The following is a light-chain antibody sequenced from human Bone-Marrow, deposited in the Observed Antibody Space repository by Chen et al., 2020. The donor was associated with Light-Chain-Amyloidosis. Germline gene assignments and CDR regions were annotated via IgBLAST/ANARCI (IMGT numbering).Light chain of an antibody. V-gene: IGKV1-39*01. J-gene: IGKJ2*01. Sequence: DIQMTQSPSSLSASVGDRVTITCRANQTIRNYVHWYQQKPGKSPKLLIYTASRLRGGVPSRFSGSRSGTDFTLTINSLQPEDFATYYCQQSSSTFYTFGQGTKLE. CDR1: QTIRNY. CDR3: QQSSSTFYT. CDR2: TAS.